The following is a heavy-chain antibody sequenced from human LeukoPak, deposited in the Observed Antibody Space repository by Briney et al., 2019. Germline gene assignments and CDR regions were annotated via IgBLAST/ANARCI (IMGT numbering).Heavy chain of an antibody. J-gene: IGHJ6*04. D-gene: IGHD5-24*01. CDR3: ARERWPSGMDV. CDR2: VYYSGST. Sequence: SETLSLTSTVSGGSISSYYWCWIRKPPGKGQGLIGYVYYSGSTNYNPSLKSRVTISVDTSKNQFSLKLSSVTAADTAVYYCARERWPSGMDVWGKGTTVTVSS. CDR1: GGSISSYY. V-gene: IGHV4-59*13.